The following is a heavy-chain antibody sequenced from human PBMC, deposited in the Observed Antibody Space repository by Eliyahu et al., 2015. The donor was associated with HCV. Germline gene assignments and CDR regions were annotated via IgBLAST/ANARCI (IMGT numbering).Heavy chain of an antibody. CDR1: EFSFSTYT. CDR3: SRSSGVMIISDWFFDL. J-gene: IGHJ2*01. V-gene: IGHV3-21*01. CDR2: ITSDSGFI. Sequence: EVHLVESGGGLVKPGGSLRLXCAASEFSFSTYTMHWVRQAPGQGLEWVASITSDSGFIYIADSVDGRFTISRDNAKNSLYLQMSSLRADDTAIYYCSRSSGVMIISDWFFDLWGRGTLVTVSS. D-gene: IGHD3-22*01.